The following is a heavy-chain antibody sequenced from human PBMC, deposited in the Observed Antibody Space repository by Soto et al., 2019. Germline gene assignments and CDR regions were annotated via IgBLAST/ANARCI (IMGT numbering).Heavy chain of an antibody. CDR3: ARGPSGDKIDY. Sequence: QVQLQESGPRLVRPSQPLSLTCTVSGCSISSAAYCWSWIRQSPDKGLEWIEHIYDGGTTYSSPCIKGRVTIPAATSETQFSLKLISVSAADSTVYYCARGPSGDKIDYWGQGIQVTDSS. V-gene: IGHV4-30-4*01. D-gene: IGHD7-27*01. J-gene: IGHJ4*02. CDR2: IYDGGTT. CDR1: GCSISSAAYC.